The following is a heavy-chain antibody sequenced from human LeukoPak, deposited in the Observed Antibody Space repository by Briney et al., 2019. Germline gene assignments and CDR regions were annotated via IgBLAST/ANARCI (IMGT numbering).Heavy chain of an antibody. CDR1: GYTFTSYY. J-gene: IGHJ3*01. Sequence: ASVTVSCKASGYTFTSYYIHWVRQAPGQGLEWMGMIDPSSGSTTYTQNFQGRVIMTMDTSTSTVYMKVSSLTSEDTAVYYCARDRLGHWGEAFDFWGQGTMVTVSS. D-gene: IGHD3-16*01. CDR2: IDPSSGST. V-gene: IGHV1-46*01. CDR3: ARDRLGHWGEAFDF.